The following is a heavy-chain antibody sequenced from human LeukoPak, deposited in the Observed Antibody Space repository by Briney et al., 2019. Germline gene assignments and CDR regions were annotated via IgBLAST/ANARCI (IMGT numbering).Heavy chain of an antibody. D-gene: IGHD5-24*01. CDR1: GFTVSSNY. V-gene: IGHV3-53*01. CDR2: IYSGGAT. J-gene: IGHJ4*02. CDR3: ARGGERATGPFDY. Sequence: PGGSLRLSCAASGFTVSSNYMSWVRQAPGKGLEWVSVIYSGGATHYADSVKGRFTISRDNSKNTLYFQMNSLRVEDTAVYYCARGGERATGPFDYWGQGTLVTVSS.